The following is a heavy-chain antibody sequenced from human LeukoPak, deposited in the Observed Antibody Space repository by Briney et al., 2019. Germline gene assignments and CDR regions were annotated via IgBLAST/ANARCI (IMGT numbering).Heavy chain of an antibody. D-gene: IGHD3-22*01. J-gene: IGHJ1*01. V-gene: IGHV4-34*01. CDR2: INHSGST. CDR3: ARGRQSSGYYRDFQH. Sequence: SETLSLTCAVYGGSFSGYYWSWIRQPPGKGLEWIGEINHSGSTNYNPSLKRRVTISVDTSKNQFSLKLSSVTAADTAVYYCARGRQSSGYYRDFQHWGQGTLVTVSS. CDR1: GGSFSGYY.